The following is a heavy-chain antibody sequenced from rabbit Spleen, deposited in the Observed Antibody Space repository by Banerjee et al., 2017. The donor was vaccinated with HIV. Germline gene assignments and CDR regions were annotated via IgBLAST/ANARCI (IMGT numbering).Heavy chain of an antibody. CDR3: ARDAGTSFSTYGMDL. V-gene: IGHV1S45*01. CDR2: IYADSSGST. CDR1: GFSFSNNYW. Sequence: QEQLEESGGDLVKPEGSLTLTCTASGFSFSNNYWMCWVRQAPGKGLECIACIYADSSGSTYYASWAKGRFTISKTSSTTVTLQMTTLTAADTATYFCARDAGTSFSTYGMDLWGPGTLVTVS. J-gene: IGHJ6*01. D-gene: IGHD4-2*01.